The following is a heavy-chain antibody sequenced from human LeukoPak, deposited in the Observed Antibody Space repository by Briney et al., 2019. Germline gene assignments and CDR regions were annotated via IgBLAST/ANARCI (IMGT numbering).Heavy chain of an antibody. CDR3: ARAITGTSYYYYMDV. V-gene: IGHV4-4*09. Sequence: PSETLSLTCTVSGGSLSSYYWSWVRQPPGKGLEWSGYIYTSGSTNYNPSLKSRVTISLDTSKNQFSLNLSSVTAADTAVYYCARAITGTSYYYYMDVWGKGTTVTVSS. CDR1: GGSLSSYY. D-gene: IGHD1-7*01. CDR2: IYTSGST. J-gene: IGHJ6*03.